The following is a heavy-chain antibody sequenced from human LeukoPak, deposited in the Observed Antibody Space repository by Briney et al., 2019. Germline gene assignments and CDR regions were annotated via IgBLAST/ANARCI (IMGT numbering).Heavy chain of an antibody. CDR1: GGSISSSSYY. CDR2: IYYSGST. D-gene: IGHD3-10*01. J-gene: IGHJ4*02. V-gene: IGHV4-61*05. CDR3: ARHESRQPRRAPFDY. Sequence: SETLSLTCTVSGGSISSSSYYWSWIRQPPGKGLEWIEYIYYSGSTNYNPSLKSRVTISVDTSKNQSSLKLSSVTAADTAVYYCARHESRQPRRAPFDYWGQGTLVTVSS.